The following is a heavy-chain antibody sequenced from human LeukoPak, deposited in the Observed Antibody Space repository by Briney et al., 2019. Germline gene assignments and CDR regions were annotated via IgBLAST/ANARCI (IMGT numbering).Heavy chain of an antibody. D-gene: IGHD3-3*01. CDR2: INAGNGNT. CDR1: GYTFTSYA. CDR3: ASGFLEWLLSVRYSFDY. V-gene: IGHV1-3*01. J-gene: IGHJ4*02. Sequence: ASVKVSCKASGYTFTSYAMHWVRQAPGQRLEWMGWINAGNGNTKYSQKFQGRVTITRDTSASTAYMELSSLRSEDTAVYYCASGFLEWLLSVRYSFDYWGQGTLVTVSS.